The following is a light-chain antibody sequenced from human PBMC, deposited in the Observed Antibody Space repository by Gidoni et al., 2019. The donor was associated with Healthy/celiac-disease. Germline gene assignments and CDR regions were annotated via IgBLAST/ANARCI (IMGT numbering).Light chain of an antibody. CDR2: AAS. Sequence: DIHMTQSPSSLSASVGDRVTITCRASQSISSYLNWYQQKPGKAPKLLIYAASSLQSGVPSRFSGSGSGTDFTLTISSRQPEDFATYSCQQSYSTPLTFGGGTKVEIK. V-gene: IGKV1-39*01. CDR1: QSISSY. J-gene: IGKJ4*01. CDR3: QQSYSTPLT.